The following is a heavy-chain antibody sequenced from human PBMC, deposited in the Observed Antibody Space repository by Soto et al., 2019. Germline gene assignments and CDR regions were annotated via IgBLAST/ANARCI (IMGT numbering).Heavy chain of an antibody. J-gene: IGHJ3*02. V-gene: IGHV1-69*02. D-gene: IGHD2-2*01. CDR3: ARFKRSCYSASCYGAFDI. Sequence: QVPLVQSGAEVKPPGSSVKVSCEASRDAFSTYTITWVRQAPGQGLEWLGRIIPILDITNYAQNFQDRVTITADKSRGTAYMDLSSLRSEDTAVYYCARFKRSCYSASCYGAFDIWGQGTMVTVSS. CDR1: RDAFSTYT. CDR2: IIPILDIT.